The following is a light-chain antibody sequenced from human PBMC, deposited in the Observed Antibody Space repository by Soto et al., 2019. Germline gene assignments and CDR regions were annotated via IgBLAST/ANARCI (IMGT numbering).Light chain of an antibody. CDR1: SSDVGSYNH. CDR3: SSYTSSSTYV. Sequence: QSALTQPPSVSGSPGQSVTISCTGTSSDVGSYNHVSWYQQPPGTAPKLMIYEVSNRPSGVPDRFSGSKPGNTASLTISGLQAEDESDSYCSSYTSSSTYVFGTGTKLTVL. J-gene: IGLJ1*01. CDR2: EVS. V-gene: IGLV2-18*02.